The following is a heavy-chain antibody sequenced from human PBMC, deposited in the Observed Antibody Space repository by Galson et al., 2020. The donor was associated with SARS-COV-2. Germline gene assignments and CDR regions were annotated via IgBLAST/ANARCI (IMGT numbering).Heavy chain of an antibody. CDR3: ARVSGNTNYYYYGMDV. J-gene: IGHJ6*02. V-gene: IGHV4-31*03. D-gene: IGHD1-1*01. CDR1: GGSISSGGYY. Sequence: SETLSLTCTVSGGSISSGGYYWSWTRQHPGKGLEWIGYIYYSGSTYYNPSLKSRVTISVDTSKNQFSLKLSSVTAADTAVYYCARVSGNTNYYYYGMDVWGQGTTVTVSS. CDR2: IYYSGST.